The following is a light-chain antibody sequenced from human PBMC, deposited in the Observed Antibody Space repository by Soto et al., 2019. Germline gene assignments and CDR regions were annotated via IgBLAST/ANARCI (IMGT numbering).Light chain of an antibody. V-gene: IGLV2-23*02. Sequence: SVRTQPLSGSGCPGRSSFISCTGTTNNVEFYSLVSWFQQHPGKAPKLIIYEVTERPSGVSSRFSGSKSGNTASLTISGLQAEDEADYDCCSYSDTNTYVFGSGTKVTVL. CDR1: TNNVEFYSL. CDR2: EVT. J-gene: IGLJ1*01. CDR3: CSYSDTNTYV.